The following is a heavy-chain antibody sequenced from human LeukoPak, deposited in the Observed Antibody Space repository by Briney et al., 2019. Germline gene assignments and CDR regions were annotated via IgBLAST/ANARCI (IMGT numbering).Heavy chain of an antibody. CDR3: ARILGYCSSTSCYGGVCYGMDV. Sequence: ASVKVSCKASGYTFTSYYMHWVRQAPGQGLEWMGIINPSGGSTSYAQKFQGRVTMTRDTSTSTVYMELSSLRSEDTAVYYCARILGYCSSTSCYGGVCYGMDVWGKGTTVTVSS. CDR2: INPSGGST. V-gene: IGHV1-46*01. J-gene: IGHJ6*04. CDR1: GYTFTSYY. D-gene: IGHD2-2*01.